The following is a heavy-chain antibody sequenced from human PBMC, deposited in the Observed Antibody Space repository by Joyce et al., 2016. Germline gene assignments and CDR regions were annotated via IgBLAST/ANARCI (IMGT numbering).Heavy chain of an antibody. D-gene: IGHD2-2*01. J-gene: IGHJ4*01. CDR2: INPGGGGT. CDR1: GYAFISYY. Sequence: QVQLVQSGAEVKKPGASVRVSCKASGYAFISYYVHWVRQAPGQGLDWMGIINPGGGGTNYEQKFLGRVTLNRDTSTNTVYLDLSSLRSEDTAIYYCARALVPAAAFDFWGHGTLVTVSS. CDR3: ARALVPAAAFDF. V-gene: IGHV1-46*01.